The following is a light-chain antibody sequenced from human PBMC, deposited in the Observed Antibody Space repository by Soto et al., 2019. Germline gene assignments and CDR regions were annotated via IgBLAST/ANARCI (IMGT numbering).Light chain of an antibody. CDR3: QSYDSSLKV. CDR1: SSNIGAGYY. J-gene: IGLJ2*01. Sequence: QAVVTQPPSVSGAPGQRVTISCTGSSSNIGAGYYVHWYQQLPGTAPKLLIYGNTNRPSGVPDRFSVSKSGTSASLAITGLQAEDEADYYCQSYDSSLKVFGGGTKLTVL. V-gene: IGLV1-40*01. CDR2: GNT.